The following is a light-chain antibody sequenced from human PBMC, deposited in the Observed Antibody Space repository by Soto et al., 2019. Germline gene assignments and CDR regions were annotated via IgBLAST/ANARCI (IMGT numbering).Light chain of an antibody. J-gene: IGKJ1*01. Sequence: EIVLTQSPGTLSLYTGERATLSCRASQSVSNNYLAWYQQKPGQAPRLLIYGASNRATGIPDRFSGSGAGTNFSLSISSLQPEDVATYYCLDYNSAPRTFGQVTKVDTK. CDR3: LDYNSAPRT. V-gene: IGKV3-20*01. CDR1: QSVSNNY. CDR2: GAS.